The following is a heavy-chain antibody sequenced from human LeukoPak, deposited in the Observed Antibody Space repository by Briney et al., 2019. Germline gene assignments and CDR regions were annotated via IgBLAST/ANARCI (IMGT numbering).Heavy chain of an antibody. CDR1: GYTFTGYY. Sequence: GSSVKVSCKASGYTFTGYYMHWVRQAPGQGLEWIGWINPNRGGTNHAQKFQGRVTMTRDTSISTAYMELSRLRSDDTAVYYCARDRPLDADDYYGFYYFDYWGQGALVTVSS. CDR3: ARDRPLDADDYYGFYYFDY. CDR2: INPNRGGT. D-gene: IGHD3-10*01. J-gene: IGHJ4*02. V-gene: IGHV1-2*02.